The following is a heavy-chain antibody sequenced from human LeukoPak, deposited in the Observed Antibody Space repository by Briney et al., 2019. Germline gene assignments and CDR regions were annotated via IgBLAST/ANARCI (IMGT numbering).Heavy chain of an antibody. Sequence: ASVKVSCKASGYTFTNYYMHWVRQAPGQGLEWMGIINPSDGSTSFAQKFQGRVTMTRDTSTSTVYMELSSLRSEDTAMYYCARKLATVTDAFDIWGQGTMVTVSS. CDR3: ARKLATVTDAFDI. CDR2: INPSDGST. CDR1: GYTFTNYY. V-gene: IGHV1-46*01. J-gene: IGHJ3*02. D-gene: IGHD4-17*01.